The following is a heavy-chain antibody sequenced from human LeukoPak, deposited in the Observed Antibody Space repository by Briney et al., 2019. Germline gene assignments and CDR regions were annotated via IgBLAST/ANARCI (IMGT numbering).Heavy chain of an antibody. D-gene: IGHD2-15*01. CDR2: IYHSGST. CDR3: ARNSRLYNWFDP. CDR1: GYSISSGYY. J-gene: IGHJ5*02. Sequence: SETLSLTCTVSGYSISSGYYWGWIRQPPGKGLEWIGSIYHSGSTYDNPSLKSRVTISVDTSKNQFSLKLSSVTAADTAVYYCARNSRLYNWFDPWGQGTLVTVSS. V-gene: IGHV4-38-2*02.